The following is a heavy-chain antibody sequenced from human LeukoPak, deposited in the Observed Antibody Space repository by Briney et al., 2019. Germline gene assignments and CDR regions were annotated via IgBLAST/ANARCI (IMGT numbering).Heavy chain of an antibody. CDR3: AKDTDVVVPEYFQY. V-gene: IGHV3-11*05. J-gene: IGHJ1*01. Sequence: GGSLRLSCAASGFTFSDGYMSWIRQAPGKGLEWVSYISNSGSYTNYADSVKGRFTISRDNAKNSLFLQMNSLRAEDTAVYYCAKDTDVVVPEYFQYWGQGTLVTVSS. CDR2: ISNSGSYT. D-gene: IGHD2-15*01. CDR1: GFTFSDGY.